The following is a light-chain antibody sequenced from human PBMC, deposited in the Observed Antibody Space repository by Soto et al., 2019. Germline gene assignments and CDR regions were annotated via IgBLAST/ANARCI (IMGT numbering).Light chain of an antibody. Sequence: EIVLTQSPGTLSFSPGERATLSCRASQSVSSSYLAWYQQKPGQAPRLLSYGASSRATGIPDRFSGSGSGTDFTLTISRREPEDFAVYYGQQYGSSAWTFGQGTKVEIK. CDR3: QQYGSSAWT. CDR1: QSVSSSY. J-gene: IGKJ1*01. CDR2: GAS. V-gene: IGKV3-20*01.